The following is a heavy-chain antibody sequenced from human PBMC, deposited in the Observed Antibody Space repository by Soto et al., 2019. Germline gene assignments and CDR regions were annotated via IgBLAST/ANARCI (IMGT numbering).Heavy chain of an antibody. D-gene: IGHD4-17*01. CDR1: GFTFSNAW. CDR3: TTERGTYGVEYFQH. V-gene: IGHV3-15*01. CDR2: MKSKTDGGTT. J-gene: IGHJ1*01. Sequence: LRLSCAASGFTFSNAWMRWVREAQGKGLEWVGRMKSKTDGGTTDYAAPVKGRFTISRDDSKNTLSLQMNCLNTEDAAVYYCTTERGTYGVEYFQHLGQGTPVTVSS.